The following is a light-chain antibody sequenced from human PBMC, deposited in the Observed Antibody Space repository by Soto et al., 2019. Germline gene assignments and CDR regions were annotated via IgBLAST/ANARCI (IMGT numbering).Light chain of an antibody. Sequence: EIVLTQSPGTLSLSPGERAALSCRASQSVSSNHLAWYQQRPGQAPRLLSYGASSRATGIPDRFSGSGSGTDFTLTISRLDPEDFAVYYCQQYVSSPLTFGVGTKVAIK. CDR2: GAS. CDR1: QSVSSNH. J-gene: IGKJ4*01. CDR3: QQYVSSPLT. V-gene: IGKV3-20*01.